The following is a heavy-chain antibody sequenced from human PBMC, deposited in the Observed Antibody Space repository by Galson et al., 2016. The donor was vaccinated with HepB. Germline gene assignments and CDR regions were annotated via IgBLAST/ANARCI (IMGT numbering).Heavy chain of an antibody. Sequence: LRLSCAASGFTFSNYDMSWVRQAPGKGPEWVSSIAGSGITTYYADSVKGRFTISRDNSKNTLYLQMSSLRAEDTAVYYCAQGPAEGTWIQRWSYFFDFWGQGTLVTVSS. D-gene: IGHD5-18*01. V-gene: IGHV3-23*01. J-gene: IGHJ4*02. CDR2: IAGSGITT. CDR3: AQGPAEGTWIQRWSYFFDF. CDR1: GFTFSNYD.